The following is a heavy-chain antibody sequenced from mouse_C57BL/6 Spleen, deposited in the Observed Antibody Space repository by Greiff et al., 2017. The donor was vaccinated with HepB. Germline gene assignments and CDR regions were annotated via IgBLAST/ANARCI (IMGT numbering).Heavy chain of an antibody. D-gene: IGHD1-1*01. V-gene: IGHV2-6*01. CDR1: GFSLTSYG. CDR3: ASSYGSSYPFAY. J-gene: IGHJ3*01. CDR2: IWGVGST. Sequence: VKLMESGPGLVAPSQSLSITCTVSGFSLTSYGLDWVRQSPGKGLEWLGVIWGVGSTNYNSALKSRLSISKDNSKSQVFLKMNSLQTDDTAMYYCASSYGSSYPFAYWGQGTLVTVSA.